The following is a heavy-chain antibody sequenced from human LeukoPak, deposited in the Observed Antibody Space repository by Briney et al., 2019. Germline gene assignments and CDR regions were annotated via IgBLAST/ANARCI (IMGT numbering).Heavy chain of an antibody. CDR3: ARDIVYLIDEDYG. D-gene: IGHD4-17*01. Sequence: PSETLSLTCTVSGRSFNSYYWSWIRQPAGKGLEWIGRIHTSGSADYSPSLQSRVTISVDMSKKEFSLKLTSVTAADTAVYYCARDIVYLIDEDYGWGQGALVTVSS. CDR2: IHTSGSA. J-gene: IGHJ4*02. V-gene: IGHV4-4*07. CDR1: GRSFNSYY.